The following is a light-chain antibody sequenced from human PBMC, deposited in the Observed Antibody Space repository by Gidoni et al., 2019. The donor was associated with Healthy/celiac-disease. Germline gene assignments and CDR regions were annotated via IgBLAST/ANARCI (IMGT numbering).Light chain of an antibody. J-gene: IGLJ1*01. Sequence: QSAMTQPCSVSGSPGQSVTISCTGTSSDVGGYNYVSWYQQHPGKAPKLMMYDVSKRPSGVPDRFSGSKSGNTASLTISGLQAEDEADYYCCSYAGSHYVFGTGTKVTVL. CDR1: SSDVGGYNY. CDR2: DVS. CDR3: CSYAGSHYV. V-gene: IGLV2-11*01.